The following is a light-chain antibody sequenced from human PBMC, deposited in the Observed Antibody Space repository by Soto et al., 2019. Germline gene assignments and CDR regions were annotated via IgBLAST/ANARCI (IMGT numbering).Light chain of an antibody. CDR3: QQYGTSEII. CDR2: DTS. Sequence: VLTQSPGTLSLSPGERATLSCRASQSLANSFIAWYQQKPGQAPRLLIYDTSSRASGIPDRFSGSGSGTDFTLTISRLETEDFAVFYCQQYGTSEIIFGQGTRLEIK. CDR1: QSLANSF. J-gene: IGKJ5*01. V-gene: IGKV3-20*01.